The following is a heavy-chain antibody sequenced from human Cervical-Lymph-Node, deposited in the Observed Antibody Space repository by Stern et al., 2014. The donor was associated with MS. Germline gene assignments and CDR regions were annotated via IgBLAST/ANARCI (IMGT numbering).Heavy chain of an antibody. CDR2: ISDYNGNT. CDR1: GYTFTSYG. Sequence: QMQLVQSGAEVKKPGASVKVSCKASGYTFTSYGISWVRQAPGQGLEWMGWISDYNGNTNYDKKFQGRVTMTTDTSTSPAYMELRSLRSDDTAVYYCARGDDGTYYPTKTPDYWGQGTLVTVSS. CDR3: ARGDDGTYYPTKTPDY. J-gene: IGHJ4*02. D-gene: IGHD1-26*01. V-gene: IGHV1-18*01.